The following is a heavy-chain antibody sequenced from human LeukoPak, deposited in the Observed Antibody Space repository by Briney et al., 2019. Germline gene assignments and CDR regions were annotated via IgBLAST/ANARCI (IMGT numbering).Heavy chain of an antibody. CDR3: ARDQGGLPDV. V-gene: IGHV3-23*01. CDR1: GFVFSSYA. D-gene: IGHD5-18*01. Sequence: GGSLRLSCAASGFVFSSYAMNWVRQAPGKGLEWVSVIDASGSNIESADSVKGRFTISRDNSKKILYLEMNRLRAEDTAVYYCARDQGGLPDVWGKGTTVTVSS. CDR2: IDASGSNI. J-gene: IGHJ6*04.